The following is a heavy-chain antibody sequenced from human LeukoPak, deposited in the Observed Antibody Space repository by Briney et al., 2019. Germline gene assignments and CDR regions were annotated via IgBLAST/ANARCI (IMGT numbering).Heavy chain of an antibody. J-gene: IGHJ5*02. D-gene: IGHD3-22*01. CDR1: GFTFSNSW. V-gene: IGHV3-7*01. CDR3: ANGGTYSSGP. CDR2: IKPDGSAQ. Sequence: GGSLRLSCAASGFTFSNSWMSWVRQAPGKGLEWVTTIKPDGSAQYYVDSVKGRFTISRDNAKNSLFLQINSLRAEDTAVYYCANGGTYSSGPWGQGTLVTVSS.